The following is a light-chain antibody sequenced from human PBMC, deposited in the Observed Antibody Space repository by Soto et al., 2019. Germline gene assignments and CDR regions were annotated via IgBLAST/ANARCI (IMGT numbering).Light chain of an antibody. J-gene: IGKJ3*01. CDR3: QQYYSSIT. V-gene: IGKV1-8*01. CDR1: QGISSY. CDR2: AAS. Sequence: IRLSQSPSSFSASTGDRVTITCRASQGISSYLAWYQQKPGKAPKLLIYAASTLQSGVPSRFSGSGSGTDFTLTISCLQSEDFATYYCQQYYSSITFGPGTKVDIK.